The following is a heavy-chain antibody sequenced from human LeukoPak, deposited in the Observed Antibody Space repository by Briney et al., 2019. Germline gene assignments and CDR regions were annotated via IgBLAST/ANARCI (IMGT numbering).Heavy chain of an antibody. D-gene: IGHD3-9*01. Sequence: ASVKVSCKASGYTFTSYAMHWVRQAPGQRLEWMGWINAGNGNTKYSQKFQGRVTITRDTSASTAYMELSSLRSEDTAVYYCARGPPLLRYFYWLFSFDYWGQGTLVTVSS. J-gene: IGHJ4*02. CDR3: ARGPPLLRYFYWLFSFDY. V-gene: IGHV1-3*01. CDR2: INAGNGNT. CDR1: GYTFTSYA.